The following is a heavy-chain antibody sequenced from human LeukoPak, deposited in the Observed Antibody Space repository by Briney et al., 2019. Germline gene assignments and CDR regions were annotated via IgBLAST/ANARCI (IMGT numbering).Heavy chain of an antibody. CDR2: IYYSGTT. J-gene: IGHJ4*02. CDR1: GGSISSSSYY. Sequence: SETLSLTCTVSGGSISSSSYYWGWIRQPPGKGLEWIGSIYYSGTTNYNPSLKSRVTISVDTSKNQFSLKLSSVTAADTAVYYCARSRDCSGYLPFDYWGQGTLVTVSS. CDR3: ARSRDCSGYLPFDY. V-gene: IGHV4-39*07. D-gene: IGHD3-22*01.